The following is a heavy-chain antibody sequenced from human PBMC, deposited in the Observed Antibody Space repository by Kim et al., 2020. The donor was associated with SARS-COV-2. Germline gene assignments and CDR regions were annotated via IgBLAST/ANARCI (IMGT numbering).Heavy chain of an antibody. Sequence: GGSLRLSCVVSGFTFVTYGMTWVRQAPGKGLEWVSSISASGSNTYYPASVKGRFTISRDNSGNTLYLQMNRLRVEDTALYFCARAQKEGIHGDYGRFDS. CDR2: ISASGSNT. V-gene: IGHV3-23*01. CDR3: ARAQKEGIHGDYGRFDS. CDR1: GFTFVTYG. D-gene: IGHD4-17*01. J-gene: IGHJ5*01.